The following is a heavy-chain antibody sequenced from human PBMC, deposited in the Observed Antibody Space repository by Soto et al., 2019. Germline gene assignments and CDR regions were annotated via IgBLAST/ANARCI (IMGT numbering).Heavy chain of an antibody. CDR2: IFYSGSTTY. CDR3: ARVGSSGWSPDY. D-gene: IGHD6-19*01. V-gene: IGHV4-59*11. CDR1: GGSISGHY. J-gene: IGHJ4*02. Sequence: QVQLQESGPGLVKPSDTLSLTCNVSGGSISGHYWIWIRQPPGEEMEWIGYIFYSGSTTYNNNPSLKSRVTISVDTSKNQFSLRLSSVTAADTAVYYCARVGSSGWSPDYWGQGTLVTVSS.